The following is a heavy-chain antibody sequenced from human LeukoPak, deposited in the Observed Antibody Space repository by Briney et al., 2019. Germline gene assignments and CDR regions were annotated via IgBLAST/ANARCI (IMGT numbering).Heavy chain of an antibody. V-gene: IGHV5-51*01. Sequence: GESLKISCKSSGYRFTDYWIGWVRQMPGKGLEWMGMIYPGDSDTRYSPSFQGQVTISADKSINTAHLQWSSLKASDTAMYYCARGAAGTTPDYYYFGLAVWGQGTTVRVSS. J-gene: IGHJ6*02. CDR1: GYRFTDYW. D-gene: IGHD1-7*01. CDR3: ARGAAGTTPDYYYFGLAV. CDR2: IYPGDSDT.